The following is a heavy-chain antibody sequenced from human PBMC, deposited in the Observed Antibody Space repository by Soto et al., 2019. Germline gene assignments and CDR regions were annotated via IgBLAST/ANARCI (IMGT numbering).Heavy chain of an antibody. D-gene: IGHD3-10*01. V-gene: IGHV4-59*08. J-gene: IGHJ6*02. Sequence: SETLSLTCSVSGDSISSYYWSWIRQSPGKGLEWIGYMYYSGSTTYKPSFKSRVTISVDRPKNQFSLRLTSVTAADTAVYYCARNSPLFENDYYGLVVWGPGTSVTVSS. CDR2: MYYSGST. CDR1: GDSISSYY. CDR3: ARNSPLFENDYYGLVV.